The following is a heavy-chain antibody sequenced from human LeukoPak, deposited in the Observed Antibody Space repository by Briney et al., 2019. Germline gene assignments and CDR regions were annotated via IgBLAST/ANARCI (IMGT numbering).Heavy chain of an antibody. D-gene: IGHD1-26*01. J-gene: IGHJ6*02. Sequence: ASVKVSCKASGGTFSSYAISWVRQAPGQGLEWMGRIIPILGIAYYAQKFQGRVTITADKSTSTAYMELSSLRSEDTAVYYCVRVQSGSYARYGMDVWGQGTTVTVSS. V-gene: IGHV1-69*04. CDR2: IIPILGIA. CDR1: GGTFSSYA. CDR3: VRVQSGSYARYGMDV.